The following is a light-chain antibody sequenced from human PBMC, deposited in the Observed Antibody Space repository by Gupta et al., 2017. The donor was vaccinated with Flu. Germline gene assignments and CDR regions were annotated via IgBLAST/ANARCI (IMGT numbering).Light chain of an antibody. J-gene: IGLJ6*01. CDR3: SAQAGPSDHYV. V-gene: IGLV3-21*02. Sequence: SGGSETVHWDQQQTGQAPEVVLYEEDLRPSGITDRFSGTNYGNTATLTSTRVQAGEEADYYWSAQAGPSDHYVFGGGTTVTVV. CDR1: SGGSET. CDR2: EED.